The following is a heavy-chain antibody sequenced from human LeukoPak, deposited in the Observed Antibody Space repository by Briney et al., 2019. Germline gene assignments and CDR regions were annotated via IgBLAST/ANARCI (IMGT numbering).Heavy chain of an antibody. J-gene: IGHJ3*02. CDR1: GFTFSSYG. CDR3: ARRMKLRDFYI. D-gene: IGHD2-15*01. CDR2: IWYDGSNK. Sequence: GRSLRLSCAASGFTFSSYGMHWVRQAPGKGLEWVAVIWYDGSNKYYADSVKGRFTISRDNSKNTLYLQMNSLRAEDTAVYYCARRMKLRDFYIWGQGTMVTVSS. V-gene: IGHV3-33*01.